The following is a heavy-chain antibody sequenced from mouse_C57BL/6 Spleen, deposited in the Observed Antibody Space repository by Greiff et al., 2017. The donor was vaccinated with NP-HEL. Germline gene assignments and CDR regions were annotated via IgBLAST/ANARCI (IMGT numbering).Heavy chain of an antibody. Sequence: EVMLVESGAELVRPGASVKLSCTASGFNIKDDSMHWVKQRPEQGLEWIGWIDPENGDTEYASKFQGTATITADTSSNAAYMQLSSLTSENTAVYYYTTSAYSKGYIDYWGQGTTLTVSS. CDR3: TTSAYSKGYIDY. CDR2: IDPENGDT. J-gene: IGHJ2*01. V-gene: IGHV14-4*01. CDR1: GFNIKDDS. D-gene: IGHD2-5*01.